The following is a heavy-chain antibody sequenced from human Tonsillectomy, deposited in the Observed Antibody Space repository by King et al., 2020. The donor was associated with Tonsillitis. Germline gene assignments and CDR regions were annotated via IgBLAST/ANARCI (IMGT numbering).Heavy chain of an antibody. D-gene: IGHD3-3*01. V-gene: IGHV5-51*01. CDR3: ARLPYPLRFLEWFPDY. CDR1: GYSFTSYW. J-gene: IGHJ4*02. CDR2: IYPGDSDT. Sequence: QLVQSGAEVKKPGESLKISCKGSGYSFTSYWIGWVRQMPGKGLEWMGIIYPGDSDTRYSPSFQGQVTISADKSISTAYLQWSSLKASDTAMYYCARLPYPLRFLEWFPDYWGQGTLVTVSS.